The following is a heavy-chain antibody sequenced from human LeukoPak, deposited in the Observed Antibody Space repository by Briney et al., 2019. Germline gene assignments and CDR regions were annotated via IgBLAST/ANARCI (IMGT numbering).Heavy chain of an antibody. J-gene: IGHJ5*02. Sequence: PSETLSLTCTVSGDSISSHFYYWGWIRQPPGKGLERIGYIYYSGSTNYNPSLKSRVTISVDTSKNQFSLKLSSVTAADTAVYYCARGQSSSWYGNENWFDHWGQGTLVTVSS. CDR2: IYYSGST. D-gene: IGHD6-13*01. V-gene: IGHV4-61*01. CDR3: ARGQSSSWYGNENWFDH. CDR1: GDSISSHFYY.